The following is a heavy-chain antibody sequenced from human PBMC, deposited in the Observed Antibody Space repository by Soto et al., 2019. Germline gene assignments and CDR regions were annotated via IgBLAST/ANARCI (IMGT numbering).Heavy chain of an antibody. V-gene: IGHV4-39*02. J-gene: IGHJ4*01. D-gene: IGHD3-9*01. CDR2: LYYSGST. CDR3: ASDELLTAYFPQFLFDY. Sequence: QLQESGPGLVKPSETLSLTCSVSGDSISSSNYYWGWIRKPPGKGLEWIGSLYYSGSTNYNSTLKSRCSMPLDLSMIHFSLKLTSLTAADTAVYYCASDELLTAYFPQFLFDYWCRGTQVTVSA. CDR1: GDSISSSNYY.